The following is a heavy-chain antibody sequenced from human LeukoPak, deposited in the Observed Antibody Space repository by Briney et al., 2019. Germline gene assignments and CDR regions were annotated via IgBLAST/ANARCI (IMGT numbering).Heavy chain of an antibody. J-gene: IGHJ4*02. V-gene: IGHV3-23*01. CDR3: ANRGKYCSSTSCLGSAQVDY. CDR2: ISGSGGST. CDR1: XFTFSSYA. D-gene: IGHD2-2*01. Sequence: LXXXASXFTFSSYAMSWVRQAPGKGLEXVSXISGSGGSTYYADSVKGRFTISRDNSKNTLYLQMNSLRAEDTAVYYCANRGKYCSSTSCLGSAQVDYWGQGTLVTVSS.